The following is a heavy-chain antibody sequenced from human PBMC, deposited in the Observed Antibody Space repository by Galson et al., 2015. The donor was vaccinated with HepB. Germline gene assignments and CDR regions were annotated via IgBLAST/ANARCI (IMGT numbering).Heavy chain of an antibody. J-gene: IGHJ3*02. CDR1: GFTFSSYW. D-gene: IGHD3-22*01. V-gene: IGHV3-74*01. CDR3: ARDYYDSTTFDAFAI. CDR2: INSDGSST. Sequence: SLRLSCAASGFTFSSYWMHWVRQAPGKGLVWVSRINSDGSSTSYADSVKGRFTISRDNAKNTLYLQMNSLRAEDTAVYYCARDYYDSTTFDAFAIWGQGTMVTVSS.